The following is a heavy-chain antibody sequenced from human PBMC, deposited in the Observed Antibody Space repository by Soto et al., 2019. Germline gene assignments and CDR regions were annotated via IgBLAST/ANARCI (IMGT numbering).Heavy chain of an antibody. Sequence: PGGSLRLSCAASGFTFSSYGMHWVRQAPGKGLEWVAVISYDGSNKYYADSVKGRFTISRDNSKNTLYLQMNSLRVEDTAVYYCAKDRIAVAGIFDYWGQGTLVTVSS. CDR2: ISYDGSNK. D-gene: IGHD6-19*01. CDR1: GFTFSSYG. CDR3: AKDRIAVAGIFDY. J-gene: IGHJ4*02. V-gene: IGHV3-30*18.